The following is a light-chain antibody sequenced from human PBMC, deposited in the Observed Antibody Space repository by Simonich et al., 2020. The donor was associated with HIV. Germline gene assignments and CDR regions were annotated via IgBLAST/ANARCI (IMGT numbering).Light chain of an antibody. CDR2: AST. CDR3: CSYVDSNTLV. J-gene: IGLJ2*01. Sequence: QSALTQPASVSGSPGQSITISCTGTTSDVGNYNLVSWYQQHPGKAPKLMLYASTRRPSGVSNRFSGSKSGNTASLTISGLQAEDEADYYCCSYVDSNTLVFGGGTKLTVL. V-gene: IGLV2-23*01. CDR1: TSDVGNYNL.